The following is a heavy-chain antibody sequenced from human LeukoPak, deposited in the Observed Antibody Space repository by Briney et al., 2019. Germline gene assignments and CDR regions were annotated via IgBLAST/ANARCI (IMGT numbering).Heavy chain of an antibody. Sequence: PGGSLRLSCTASGFIFGDYYMAWVRQAPGKGLEWISYISRIGNTKYDAGSVKGRFIVSRDNAKNSLYLRMNNLRDDDTAVYYCARDRLLYSAFDVWGQGTMVTVSS. J-gene: IGHJ3*01. CDR3: ARDRLLYSAFDV. CDR1: GFIFGDYY. CDR2: ISRIGNTK. V-gene: IGHV3-11*04. D-gene: IGHD1-26*01.